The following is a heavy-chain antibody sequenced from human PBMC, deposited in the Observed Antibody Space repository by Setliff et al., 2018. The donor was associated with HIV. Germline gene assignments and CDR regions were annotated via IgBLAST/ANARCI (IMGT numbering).Heavy chain of an antibody. CDR1: GYSISSGYY. V-gene: IGHV4-38-2*01. D-gene: IGHD6-19*01. Sequence: SETLSLTCAVSGYSISSGYYWGWIRQPPGKGLEWIGSIYHSGTAYYNPSLKSRGTISVDTSKNQFSLKLSSVTDADTAMYYCARATGYSSGWRINYFDHWGQGTPVTVSS. CDR3: ARATGYSSGWRINYFDH. CDR2: IYHSGTA. J-gene: IGHJ4*02.